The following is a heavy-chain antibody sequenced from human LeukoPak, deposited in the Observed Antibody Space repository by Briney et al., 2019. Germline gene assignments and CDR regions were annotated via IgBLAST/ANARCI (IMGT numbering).Heavy chain of an antibody. D-gene: IGHD4-17*01. CDR2: ISPNTGGT. J-gene: IGHJ4*02. V-gene: IGHV1-2*02. Sequence: ASVKVSCKASGYTFTDYYMHWVRQAPGQGLEWMGWISPNTGGTNYAQKFEGRVTMTRDTSIRTAYMELSRLTSDDTAVYYCARDTKTTVPTAGYWGQGTLVTVSS. CDR3: ARDTKTTVPTAGY. CDR1: GYTFTDYY.